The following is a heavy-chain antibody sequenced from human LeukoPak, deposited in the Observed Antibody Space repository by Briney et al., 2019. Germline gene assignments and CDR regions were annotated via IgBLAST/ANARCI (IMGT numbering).Heavy chain of an antibody. CDR3: ASGYLSGSTYYFDY. V-gene: IGHV1-46*01. D-gene: IGHD1-26*01. Sequence: ASVKVSCKASGYTFTSYYMHWVRQAPGQGLEWMGIINPSGGSTTYAQNFQGRVTMTTDTSTSTAYMELRSLRSDDTAVYYCASGYLSGSTYYFDYWGQGTLVTVSS. J-gene: IGHJ4*02. CDR2: INPSGGST. CDR1: GYTFTSYY.